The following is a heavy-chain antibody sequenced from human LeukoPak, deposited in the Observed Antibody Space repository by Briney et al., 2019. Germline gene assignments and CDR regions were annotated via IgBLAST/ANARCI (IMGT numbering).Heavy chain of an antibody. D-gene: IGHD6-13*01. J-gene: IGHJ4*02. CDR1: GYSFTSYW. Sequence: GESLKISCKGSGYSFTSYWIGWVRQMPGKGLERMGIIYPGDSDTRYSPSFQGQVTISADKSISTAYLQWSSLKASDTAMYYCARLLSRGIAAAGTEFDYWGQGTLVTVSS. CDR3: ARLLSRGIAAAGTEFDY. CDR2: IYPGDSDT. V-gene: IGHV5-51*01.